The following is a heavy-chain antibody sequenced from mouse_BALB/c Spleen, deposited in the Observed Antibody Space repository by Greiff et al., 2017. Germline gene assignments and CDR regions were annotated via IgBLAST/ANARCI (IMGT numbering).Heavy chain of an antibody. CDR2: ISSGGSYT. J-gene: IGHJ2*01. CDR3: TREILTGFFDY. D-gene: IGHD4-1*01. V-gene: IGHV5-6-4*01. Sequence: EVQRVESGGGLVKPGGSLKLSCAASGFTFSSYTMSWVRQTPEKRLEWVATISSGGSYTYYPDSVKGRFTISRDNAKNTLYLQMSSLKSEDTAMYYCTREILTGFFDYWGQGTTLTVSS. CDR1: GFTFSSYT.